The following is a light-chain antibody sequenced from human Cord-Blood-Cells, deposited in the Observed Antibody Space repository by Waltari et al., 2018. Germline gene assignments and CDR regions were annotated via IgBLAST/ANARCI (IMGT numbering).Light chain of an antibody. J-gene: IGLJ2*01. CDR3: YSTDSSGNHRV. CDR2: EES. Sequence: SYELTQPPSVSVSPGQTPRITCSGDALPKKYAYWYQRKSGQAPVLVIYEESKRPSGIPERFCGSSSGTMATLTISGAQVEDEADYYCYSTDSSGNHRVFGGGTKLTVL. V-gene: IGLV3-10*01. CDR1: ALPKKY.